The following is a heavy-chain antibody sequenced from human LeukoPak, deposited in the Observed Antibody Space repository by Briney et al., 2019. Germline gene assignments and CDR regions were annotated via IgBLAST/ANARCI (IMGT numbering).Heavy chain of an antibody. D-gene: IGHD4-11*01. V-gene: IGHV3-30*18. CDR3: AKDLSTVTQVVRYGMDV. CDR2: ISYDGSNT. CDR1: GFTFSSYG. Sequence: PGGSLRLSCAASGFTFSSYGMQWVRQAPGKGLEWVAVISYDGSNTYYADSVKGRFTISRDNSKNTLYLQMNSLRAEDTALYYCAKDLSTVTQVVRYGMDVWGQGTTVTISS. J-gene: IGHJ6*02.